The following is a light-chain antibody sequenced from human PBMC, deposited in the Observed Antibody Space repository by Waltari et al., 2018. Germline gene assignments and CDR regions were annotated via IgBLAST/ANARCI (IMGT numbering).Light chain of an antibody. Sequence: EIVLTQSPVTLSLSPGERATLPCRASQTIFGHLSWYQQKPGQSPKLLIYDASNRAAGIPARFVGSGSGTEFTLTISSLEPEDSAVYYCQHRRNWPLTFGGGTKVEIK. J-gene: IGKJ4*01. CDR2: DAS. V-gene: IGKV3-11*01. CDR1: QTIFGH. CDR3: QHRRNWPLT.